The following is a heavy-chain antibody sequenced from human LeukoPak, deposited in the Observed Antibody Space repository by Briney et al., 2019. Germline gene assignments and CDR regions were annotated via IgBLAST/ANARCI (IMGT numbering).Heavy chain of an antibody. CDR3: ARSPSPYSSGWYFDY. Sequence: QTLSLTCAISGDSVSNNSAAWNWIRQSPSRGLEWLGRTYQRSKWYNDYAVSVKSRITINPDISKNQFSLQLNSVTPEDTAVYYCARSPSPYSSGWYFDYWGQGTLVTVSS. CDR1: GDSVSNNSAA. D-gene: IGHD6-19*01. J-gene: IGHJ4*02. V-gene: IGHV6-1*01. CDR2: TYQRSKWYN.